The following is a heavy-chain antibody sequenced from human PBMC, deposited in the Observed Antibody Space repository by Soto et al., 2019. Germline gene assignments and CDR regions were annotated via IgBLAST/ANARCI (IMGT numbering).Heavy chain of an antibody. CDR1: GGTFSSYT. D-gene: IGHD3-9*01. Sequence: QVQLVQSGAEVKKPGSSVKVSCKASGGTFSSYTISWVRQAPGQGLEWMGRIIPILGIANYAQKFQGRVTIXXDKSTITAYMELSSLRSEDTAVYYCAVRYFDLNDYSGQGTLVTVSS. V-gene: IGHV1-69*02. J-gene: IGHJ4*02. CDR3: AVRYFDLNDY. CDR2: IIPILGIA.